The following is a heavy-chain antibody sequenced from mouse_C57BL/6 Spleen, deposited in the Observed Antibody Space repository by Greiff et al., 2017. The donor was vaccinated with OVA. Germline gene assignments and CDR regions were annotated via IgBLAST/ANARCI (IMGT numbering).Heavy chain of an antibody. D-gene: IGHD2-4*01. CDR3: AEVDDYDKDYFDY. V-gene: IGHV1-75*01. CDR2: IFPGSGST. CDR1: GYTFTDYY. J-gene: IGHJ2*01. Sequence: QVQLQQSGPELVKPGASVKISCKASGYTFTDYYINWVKQRPGQGLEWIGWIFPGSGSTYYNEKFKGKATLTVDKSSSTAYMLLSSLTSEDSAVYFCAEVDDYDKDYFDYWGQGTTLTVSS.